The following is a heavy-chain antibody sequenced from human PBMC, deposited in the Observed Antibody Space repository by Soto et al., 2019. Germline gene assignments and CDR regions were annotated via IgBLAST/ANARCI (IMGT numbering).Heavy chain of an antibody. J-gene: IGHJ5*02. Sequence: EVQLLESGGGLVQPGGSLRLSCAASGFTFSSYAMSWVRQTPGKGLAWVAGISGGGGNTYYADSVTGRFTISRDNSRNPLYLQTNSLRAADTAIYYGAKDRGAGGRFSGIAVAGIPSWGQGTLVTVSS. CDR2: ISGGGGNT. D-gene: IGHD6-19*01. V-gene: IGHV3-23*01. CDR3: AKDRGAGGRFSGIAVAGIPS. CDR1: GFTFSSYA.